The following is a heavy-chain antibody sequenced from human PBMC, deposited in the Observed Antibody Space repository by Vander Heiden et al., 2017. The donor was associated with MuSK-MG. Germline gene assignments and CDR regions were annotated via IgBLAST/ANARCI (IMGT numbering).Heavy chain of an antibody. CDR3: ARGPSRYDFWIGFPAAFDI. V-gene: IGHV3-21*01. Sequence: EEQLVESGGGLVKPGGSLRLSCAASGFVLSTYSMNLVRHTPGKGLEWVASISSSSSYIHYGDSVKGRFTITRDNAKNSLSLQMNSVRAEDTAVYYCARGPSRYDFWIGFPAAFDIWGQGTMVTVSS. D-gene: IGHD3-3*01. CDR2: ISSSSSYI. CDR1: GFVLSTYS. J-gene: IGHJ3*02.